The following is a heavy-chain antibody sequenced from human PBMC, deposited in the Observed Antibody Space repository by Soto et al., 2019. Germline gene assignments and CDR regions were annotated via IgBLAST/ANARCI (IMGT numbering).Heavy chain of an antibody. Sequence: GGSLRLSCAASGFTFSSYWMHWVRQAPGKGLVWVSRISSNGSSTYYADSVKGRFTISRDNSKNTLYLQMNSLRAEDTAVYYCAKEKTGTTAFDYWGQGTLVTVSS. V-gene: IGHV3-74*01. D-gene: IGHD1-1*01. CDR2: ISSNGSST. CDR1: GFTFSSYW. J-gene: IGHJ4*02. CDR3: AKEKTGTTAFDY.